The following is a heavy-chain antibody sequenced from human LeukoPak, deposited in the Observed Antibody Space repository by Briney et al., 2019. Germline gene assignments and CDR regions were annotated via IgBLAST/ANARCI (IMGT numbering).Heavy chain of an antibody. CDR3: VKVYYGDYYGGNAFDI. V-gene: IGHV3-64D*06. Sequence: GGSLRLSCSASEFTFSSYAMHWVRQAPGKGLEYVSAISSNGGSTYYADSVKGRFTISRDNSKNTLYLQMSSLRAEDTAVYYCVKVYYGDYYGGNAFDIWGQGTMVTVSS. CDR1: EFTFSSYA. CDR2: ISSNGGST. J-gene: IGHJ3*02. D-gene: IGHD4-17*01.